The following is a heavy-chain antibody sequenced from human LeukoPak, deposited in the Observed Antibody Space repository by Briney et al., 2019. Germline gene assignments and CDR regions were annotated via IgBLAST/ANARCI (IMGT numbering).Heavy chain of an antibody. CDR1: GYTFTNYG. J-gene: IGHJ5*02. CDR3: ARPSGGYDILTGRLRTSWFDP. CDR2: IIPIFGTA. V-gene: IGHV1-69*13. Sequence: GASVKVSCKASGYTFTNYGISWVRQAPGQGLEWMGGIIPIFGTANYAQKFQGRVTITADESTSTAYMELSSLRSEDTAVYYCARPSGGYDILTGRLRTSWFDPWGQGTLVTVSS. D-gene: IGHD3-9*01.